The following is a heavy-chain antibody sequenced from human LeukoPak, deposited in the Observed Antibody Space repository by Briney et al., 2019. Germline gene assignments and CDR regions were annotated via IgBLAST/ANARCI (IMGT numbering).Heavy chain of an antibody. CDR1: GGSFSGSN. V-gene: IGHV4-34*01. Sequence: SETLSLTCAVYGGSFSGSNWSWFRQPPGKGLEWIGEINHSGSTNYNPSLKSRVTISVDTSKNQFSLKLSSVTAADTAVYYCARVGRGFGEFPARYNWFDPWGQGTLVTVSS. CDR3: ARVGRGFGEFPARYNWFDP. CDR2: INHSGST. J-gene: IGHJ5*02. D-gene: IGHD3-10*01.